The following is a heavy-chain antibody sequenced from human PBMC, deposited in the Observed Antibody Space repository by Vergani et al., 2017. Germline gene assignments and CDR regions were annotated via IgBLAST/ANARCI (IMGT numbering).Heavy chain of an antibody. CDR2: INPSGGST. D-gene: IGHD3-10*01. CDR1: GYTFTSYY. V-gene: IGHV1-46*01. CDR3: ARRPHVYYGSGSGGMDV. Sequence: QVQLVQSGAEVKKPGASVKVSCKASGYTFTSYYMHWVRQAPGQGLEWMGIINPSGGSTSYAQKFQGRVTMTRDTSTSTVYMELSSLRSEDTAVYYCARRPHVYYGSGSGGMDVWGQGTTVTVSS. J-gene: IGHJ6*02.